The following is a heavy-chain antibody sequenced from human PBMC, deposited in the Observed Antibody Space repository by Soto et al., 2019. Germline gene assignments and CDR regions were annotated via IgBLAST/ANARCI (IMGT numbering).Heavy chain of an antibody. Sequence: TLSLTCTVSGGSVKSGGYYWSWIRRHPGKGLEWIGYIYYSGGTYYNPSLKSRVSISVDTAKNQFSLWLNSVTEADKAVYYCERFVGSSNSIIYYYYGLEVLGLGTTV. CDR2: IYYSGGT. J-gene: IGHJ6*02. V-gene: IGHV4-31*03. CDR3: ERFVGSSNSIIYYYYGLEV. CDR1: GGSVKSGGYY. D-gene: IGHD2-2*01.